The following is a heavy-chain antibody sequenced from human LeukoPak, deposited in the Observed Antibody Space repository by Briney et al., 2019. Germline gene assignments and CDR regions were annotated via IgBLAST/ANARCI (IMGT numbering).Heavy chain of an antibody. Sequence: SETLSLTCAVYGGSFSGYYWSWIRQPPGKGPKWIGEINHSGSTNYNPSLKSRVTISVDTSKNQFSLKLSSVTAADTAVYYCARVGMYYDILTGYYFPGPWGQGTLVTVSS. V-gene: IGHV4-34*01. CDR2: INHSGST. CDR1: GGSFSGYY. D-gene: IGHD3-9*01. CDR3: ARVGMYYDILTGYYFPGP. J-gene: IGHJ5*02.